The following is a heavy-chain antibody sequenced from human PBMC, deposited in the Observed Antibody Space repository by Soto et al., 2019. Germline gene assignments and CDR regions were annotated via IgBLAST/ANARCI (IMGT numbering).Heavy chain of an antibody. D-gene: IGHD2-2*01. Sequence: GGSLRLSCAASGFTFSSYAMSWVRQAPGKGLEWVSAISGSGGSTYYADSVKGRFTISRDNSRNTLYLQMNSLRAEDTAVYYCAKAPQVVVPAAYDYWGQGTLVTVSS. CDR3: AKAPQVVVPAAYDY. CDR2: ISGSGGST. V-gene: IGHV3-23*01. J-gene: IGHJ4*02. CDR1: GFTFSSYA.